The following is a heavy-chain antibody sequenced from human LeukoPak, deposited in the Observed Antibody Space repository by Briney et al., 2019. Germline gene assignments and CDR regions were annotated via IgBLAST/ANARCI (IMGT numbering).Heavy chain of an antibody. CDR3: ARDLEGSGSYGAFDI. CDR1: GGSLSSYY. CDR2: IYHSGST. D-gene: IGHD3-10*01. J-gene: IGHJ3*02. V-gene: IGHV4-59*12. Sequence: SETLSLTCTVSGGSLSSYYWSWIRQPPGKGLEWIGYIYHSGSTNYNPSLKSRVTISVDKSKNQFSLKLSSVTAADTAVYYCARDLEGSGSYGAFDIWGQGTMVTVSS.